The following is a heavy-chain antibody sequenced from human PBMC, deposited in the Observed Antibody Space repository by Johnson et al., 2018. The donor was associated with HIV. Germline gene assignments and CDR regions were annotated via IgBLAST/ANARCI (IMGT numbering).Heavy chain of an antibody. CDR3: AREGLRHDAFDI. CDR2: INWNGGST. V-gene: IGHV3-20*04. Sequence: VQLVESGGGVVQPGRSLRLSCAASGFTFSSYGMHWVRQAPGKGLEWVSGINWNGGSTGYADSVKGRFTISRDNAKNSLYLQMNSLRAEDTALYYCAREGLRHDAFDIWGQGTMVTVSS. CDR1: GFTFSSYG. J-gene: IGHJ3*02. D-gene: IGHD5-12*01.